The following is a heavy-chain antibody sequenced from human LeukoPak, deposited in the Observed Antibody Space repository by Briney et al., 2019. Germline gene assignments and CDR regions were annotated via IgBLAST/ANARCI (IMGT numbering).Heavy chain of an antibody. D-gene: IGHD5-12*01. CDR2: INHSGST. CDR3: ARVARRGYTYGYPDY. J-gene: IGHJ4*02. V-gene: IGHV4-34*01. Sequence: SETLSLICAVYGGSFSGYFWSWIRQPPGKGLDWTGEINHSGSTNHNPSLKSRVTMSVDTSKNQFSLKLTSVTAADTAVYYCARVARRGYTYGYPDYWGQGTLVTVSS. CDR1: GGSFSGYF.